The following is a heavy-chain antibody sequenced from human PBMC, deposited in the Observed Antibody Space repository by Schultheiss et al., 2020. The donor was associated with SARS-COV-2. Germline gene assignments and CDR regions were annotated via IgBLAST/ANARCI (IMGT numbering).Heavy chain of an antibody. Sequence: SETLSLTCAVSGYSISSGYYWGWIRQPPGKGLEWIGSIYHSGSTNYNPSLKSRVTISVDKSKNQFSLKLSSVTAADTAVYYCAREDSESYRIDYWGQGTLVTVSS. CDR1: GYSISSGYY. D-gene: IGHD1-26*01. CDR2: IYHSGST. J-gene: IGHJ4*02. V-gene: IGHV4-38-2*02. CDR3: AREDSESYRIDY.